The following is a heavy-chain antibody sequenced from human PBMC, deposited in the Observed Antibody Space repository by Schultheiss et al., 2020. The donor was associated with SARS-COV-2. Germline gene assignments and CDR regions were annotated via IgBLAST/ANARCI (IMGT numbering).Heavy chain of an antibody. D-gene: IGHD5-24*01. CDR3: ARDMADYYYGMDV. Sequence: SETLSLTCTVSGGSISSYYWSWIRQPPWKGLEWIGYIYYSGSTNYNPSLKSRVTISVDTSKNQFSLKLSSVTAADTAVYYCARDMADYYYGMDVWGQGTTVTVSS. J-gene: IGHJ6*02. CDR2: IYYSGST. CDR1: GGSISSYY. V-gene: IGHV4-59*12.